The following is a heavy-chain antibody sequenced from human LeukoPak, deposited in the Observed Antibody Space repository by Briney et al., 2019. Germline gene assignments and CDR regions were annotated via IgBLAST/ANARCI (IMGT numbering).Heavy chain of an antibody. D-gene: IGHD3-10*01. Sequence: GGSLRLSCAASGFTVSTNYMSWVRQAPGKGLEWVSVIYSDGRTYYADSVKGRFTISRDNSKNTLYLQMNSLRAEDTAVYYCARDSGRFDVFDIWGQETMVTVSS. V-gene: IGHV3-53*01. J-gene: IGHJ3*02. CDR3: ARDSGRFDVFDI. CDR2: IYSDGRT. CDR1: GFTVSTNY.